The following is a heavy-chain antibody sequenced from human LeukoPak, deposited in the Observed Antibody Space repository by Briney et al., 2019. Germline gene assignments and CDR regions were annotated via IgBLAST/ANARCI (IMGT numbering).Heavy chain of an antibody. Sequence: SETLSLTCAVYGGSFSGYYWSWIRQPPGKGLEWIGEINHSGSTNYNPSLKSRVTISVDTSKNQFSLKLSSVTAAGTAVYYCARGRGVYDFWSGYYRTRGNYFDYWGQGTLVTVSS. CDR1: GGSFSGYY. D-gene: IGHD3-3*01. CDR2: INHSGST. CDR3: ARGRGVYDFWSGYYRTRGNYFDY. V-gene: IGHV4-34*01. J-gene: IGHJ4*02.